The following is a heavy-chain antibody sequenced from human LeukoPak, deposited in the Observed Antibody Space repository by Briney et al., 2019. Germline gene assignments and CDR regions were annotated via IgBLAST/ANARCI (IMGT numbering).Heavy chain of an antibody. D-gene: IGHD6-19*01. J-gene: IGHJ4*02. Sequence: GRSLRLSCAASGFTFSSYAMHWVRQAPGKGLEWVAVISYDGSNKYYADSVKGRFTISRDNSKNTLYLQMNSLRAEDTAVYYCARVAAVASYYFDYWGQGTLVTVSS. CDR3: ARVAAVASYYFDY. V-gene: IGHV3-30-3*01. CDR1: GFTFSSYA. CDR2: ISYDGSNK.